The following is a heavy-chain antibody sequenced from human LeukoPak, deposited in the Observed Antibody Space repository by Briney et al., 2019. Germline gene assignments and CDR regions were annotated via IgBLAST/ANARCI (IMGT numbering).Heavy chain of an antibody. J-gene: IGHJ5*02. CDR2: IKQDGSEK. CDR3: ARAGGGGSYYSGTQEVWFDP. CDR1: GFTFSSYW. D-gene: IGHD3-10*01. Sequence: GGSLRLSCAASGFTFSSYWMSWVRQAPGKGLEWVANIKQDGSEKYYVDSVKGRFTISRDNAKNSLYLQMNSLRAEDTALYYCARAGGGGSYYSGTQEVWFDPWGQGTLVTVSS. V-gene: IGHV3-7*03.